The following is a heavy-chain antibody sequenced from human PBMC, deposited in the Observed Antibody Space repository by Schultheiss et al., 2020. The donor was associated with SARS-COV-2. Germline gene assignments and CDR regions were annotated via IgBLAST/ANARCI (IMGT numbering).Heavy chain of an antibody. D-gene: IGHD5-18*01. Sequence: SQTLSLTCTVSGGSISRTSHSWGWIRQPPGKGLEWITTVYSGGNTYYNPSLKSRVTISVDTSKNQFSLKLSSVTAADTAVYYCARDMFTPRRGYSPGYWFDPWGQGTLVTVSS. CDR1: GGSISRTSHS. CDR3: ARDMFTPRRGYSPGYWFDP. CDR2: VYSGGNT. V-gene: IGHV4-39*07. J-gene: IGHJ5*02.